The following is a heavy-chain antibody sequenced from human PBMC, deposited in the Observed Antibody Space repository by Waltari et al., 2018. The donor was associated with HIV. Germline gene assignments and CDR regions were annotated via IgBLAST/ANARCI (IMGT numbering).Heavy chain of an antibody. V-gene: IGHV3-74*01. J-gene: IGHJ4*02. CDR1: GFTFSRYW. CDR3: ARGDGYNYGAY. D-gene: IGHD5-12*01. CDR2: INPDGSRT. Sequence: EVQLVESGGGLVQPGGSLRLSCAASGFTFSRYWMYWVGQAPGKGRVGVARINPDGSRTKHADSVKGRFTISRDNAKNTLYLQMNSLRAEDTAVYYCARGDGYNYGAYWGQGTLVTVSS.